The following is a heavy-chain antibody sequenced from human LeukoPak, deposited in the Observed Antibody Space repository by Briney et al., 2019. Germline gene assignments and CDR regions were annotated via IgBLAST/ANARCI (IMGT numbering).Heavy chain of an antibody. V-gene: IGHV3-30*18. CDR1: GFTFRNHG. CDR3: AKVGIGSRDGYFDY. D-gene: IGHD6-13*01. CDR2: ISKDGGSNK. J-gene: IGHJ4*02. Sequence: GRSLRLSCAASGFTFRNHGMHWVRQAPGKGLEWVAVISKDGGSNKYHADSVKGRFTISRDNSVNTLYLQMNSLRAEDTAVYYCAKVGIGSRDGYFDYWGQGTLVTVSS.